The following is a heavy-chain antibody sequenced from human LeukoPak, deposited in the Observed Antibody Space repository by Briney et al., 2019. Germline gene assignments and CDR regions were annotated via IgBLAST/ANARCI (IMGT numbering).Heavy chain of an antibody. V-gene: IGHV4-59*12. CDR1: GGSINNYY. D-gene: IGHD6-13*01. CDR2: IYYTGST. Sequence: SETLSLTCTVSGGSINNYYWSWVRQPPGAGLEWLAYIYYTGSTNYNPSLKTRLTISVDTSKNQFSLKLSSVTAADTAVYYCASSVGSWEFDYWGQGTLVTVSS. CDR3: ASSVGSWEFDY. J-gene: IGHJ4*02.